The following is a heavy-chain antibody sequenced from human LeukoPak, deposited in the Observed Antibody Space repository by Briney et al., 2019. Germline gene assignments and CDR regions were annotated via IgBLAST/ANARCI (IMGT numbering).Heavy chain of an antibody. CDR1: GDPISSSHYY. Sequence: PSETLSLPCTVSGDPISSSHYYWGWIPPPPGKVRGWMGRIHYSGGTYYNPSLKSRVTISVDTSKNRFSLKLTSVTAADAAVYFCARQKVYYHFFDYWGQGTLVTVSS. J-gene: IGHJ4*02. D-gene: IGHD1-14*01. V-gene: IGHV4-39*01. CDR3: ARQKVYYHFFDY. CDR2: IHYSGGT.